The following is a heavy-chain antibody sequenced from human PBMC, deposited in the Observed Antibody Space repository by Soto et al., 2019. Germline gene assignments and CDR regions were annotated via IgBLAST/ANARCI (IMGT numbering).Heavy chain of an antibody. CDR3: ARGRYGDY. J-gene: IGHJ4*02. CDR2: ISAHNGNT. V-gene: IGHV1-18*01. D-gene: IGHD1-1*01. CDR1: GYGFTTSG. Sequence: QVHLVQSGAEVKKPGASVKVSCKGSGYGFTTSGITLVRQCPGQGLEWMAWISAHNGNTNYAQELQGRVTVTRDTSTSTAYMELRSLRSDDTDVYYCARGRYGDYWGQGALVIVSS.